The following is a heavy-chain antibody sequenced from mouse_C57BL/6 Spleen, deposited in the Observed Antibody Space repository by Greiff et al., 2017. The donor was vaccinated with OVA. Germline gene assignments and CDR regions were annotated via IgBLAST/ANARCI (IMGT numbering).Heavy chain of an antibody. Sequence: EVKVVESGGGLVKPGGSLKLSCAASGFTFSSYAMSWVRQTPEKRLEWVATISDGGSYTYYPDNVKGRFTISRDNAKNNLYLQISHLKSEDTAMYYCARDYINYLDYWGQGTTLTVSS. CDR3: ARDYINYLDY. V-gene: IGHV5-4*01. CDR1: GFTFSSYA. D-gene: IGHD1-1*01. J-gene: IGHJ2*01. CDR2: ISDGGSYT.